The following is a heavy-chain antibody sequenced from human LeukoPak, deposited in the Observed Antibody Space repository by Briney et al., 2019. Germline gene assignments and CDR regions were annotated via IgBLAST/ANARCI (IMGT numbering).Heavy chain of an antibody. CDR2: ISYDGSNK. CDR3: ARSTGNFDY. D-gene: IGHD1-1*01. J-gene: IGHJ4*02. V-gene: IGHV3-30*04. Sequence: GGSLRISCAASGFTFSSYAMHWVRQAPGKGLEWVAVISYDGSNKYYADSVKGRFTISRDNSKNTLYLQMNSLRAEDTAVYYCARSTGNFDYWGQGTLVTVSS. CDR1: GFTFSSYA.